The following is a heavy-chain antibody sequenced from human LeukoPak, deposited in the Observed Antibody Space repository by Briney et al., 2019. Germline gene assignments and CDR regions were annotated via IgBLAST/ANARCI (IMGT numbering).Heavy chain of an antibody. Sequence: ASVKVSGKASGYTFTSYYMHWVRQAPGQGLEWMGWINPNSGGTNYAQKFQGRATMTRDTSISTAYMELSRLRSDDTDVYYCARAALYCSSTSCYNYFDYWGQGTLVTVSS. V-gene: IGHV1-2*02. J-gene: IGHJ4*02. D-gene: IGHD2-2*02. CDR3: ARAALYCSSTSCYNYFDY. CDR1: GYTFTSYY. CDR2: INPNSGGT.